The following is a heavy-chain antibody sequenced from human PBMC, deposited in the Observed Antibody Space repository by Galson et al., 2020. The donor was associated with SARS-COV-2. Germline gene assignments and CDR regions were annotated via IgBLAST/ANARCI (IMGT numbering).Heavy chain of an antibody. J-gene: IGHJ4*02. Sequence: ASETLSLTCPVSGGSISSGGYYWNWIRQHPGKGLEWIGYIYYIGTTHYNPSLKSRVTIPVDTSKIQFSLKLSSVTAAETAMYYCARGAPLWFGEVLYVDYWGQGTLVTVSS. CDR3: ARGAPLWFGEVLYVDY. CDR2: IYYIGTT. CDR1: GGSISSGGYY. D-gene: IGHD3-10*01. V-gene: IGHV4-31*03.